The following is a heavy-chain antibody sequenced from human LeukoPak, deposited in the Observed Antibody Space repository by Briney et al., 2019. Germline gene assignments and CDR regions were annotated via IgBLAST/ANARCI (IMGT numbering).Heavy chain of an antibody. D-gene: IGHD1-26*01. V-gene: IGHV1-2*02. CDR1: GYTFTGYY. J-gene: IGHJ4*02. CDR3: ARDGAITSNYYFDY. Sequence: ASVTVSCKASGYTFTGYYMHWVRQAPGQGLEWMGWINPNSGGTNYAQKFQGRVTMTRDTSISTAYMELSSLRSDDTAVYYCARDGAITSNYYFDYWGQGTLVTVSS. CDR2: INPNSGGT.